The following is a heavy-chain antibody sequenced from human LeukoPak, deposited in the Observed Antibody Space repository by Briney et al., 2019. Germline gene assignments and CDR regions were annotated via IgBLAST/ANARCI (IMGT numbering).Heavy chain of an antibody. CDR1: GFTFSSYW. CDR2: IKQDGSEK. D-gene: IGHD6-13*01. J-gene: IGHJ4*02. Sequence: PGGSLRLSCAASGFTFSSYWMSWVRQAPGKGLEWVANIKQDGSEKYYVDSVKGRFTISRDNAKNSLYLQMNSLRAEDTAVYYCAKKGSSSWYHFDYWGQGTLVTVSS. CDR3: AKKGSSSWYHFDY. V-gene: IGHV3-7*01.